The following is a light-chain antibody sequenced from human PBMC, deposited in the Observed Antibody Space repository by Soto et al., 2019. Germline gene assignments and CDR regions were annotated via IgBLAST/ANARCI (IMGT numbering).Light chain of an antibody. CDR3: SSYAVTNIFV. J-gene: IGLJ1*01. V-gene: IGLV2-8*01. CDR1: SGDVGGFNY. CDR2: EVN. Sequence: QSVLTQPPSASGSPGQSVTISCSGTSGDVGGFNYVSWYQQHPGRAPKVLIYEVNKRPSGVPDRFSGSKSGSTASLTVSGLQAEDEAEYYCSSYAVTNIFVFGTGTKLTVL.